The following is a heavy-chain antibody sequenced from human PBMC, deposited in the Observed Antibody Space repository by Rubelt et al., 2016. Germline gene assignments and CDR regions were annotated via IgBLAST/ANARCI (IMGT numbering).Heavy chain of an antibody. CDR1: GGSISSITYK. D-gene: IGHD5-24*01. CDR3: ARDLSGYNSY. Sequence: LQLHESGPGLVKPSETLSLTCTVSGGSISSITYKWAWVRQPPEKGLEWIASIHYSGRTDYNPSLKSRVNISLDTSKNQVPLQRNFVTAADTAVYYCARDLSGYNSYWGQGTLVTVSS. V-gene: IGHV4-39*06. J-gene: IGHJ4*02. CDR2: IHYSGRT.